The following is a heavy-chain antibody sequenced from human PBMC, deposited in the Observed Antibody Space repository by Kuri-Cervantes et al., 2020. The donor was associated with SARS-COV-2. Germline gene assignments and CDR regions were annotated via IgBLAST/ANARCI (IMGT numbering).Heavy chain of an antibody. Sequence: KVSCKGSGYSFTSYWIGWMRQMPGKGLEWMGIIYPGDSDTRYSPSFQGQVTISADKSISTAYLQWSSLKASDTAMYYCARYVAIYGYFDYWGQGTLVTVSS. V-gene: IGHV5-51*01. CDR1: GYSFTSYW. CDR3: ARYVAIYGYFDY. D-gene: IGHD5-18*01. J-gene: IGHJ4*02. CDR2: IYPGDSDT.